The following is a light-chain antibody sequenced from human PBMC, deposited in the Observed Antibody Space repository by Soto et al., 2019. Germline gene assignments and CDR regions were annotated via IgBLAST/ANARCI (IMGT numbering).Light chain of an antibody. CDR2: TTD. Sequence: QSVLTQPPSASGTPGQRVTVSCSGSSSNIGSNYVYWYQQLPGTAPKLLIYTTDQRPSGVPDRFSGSKSGTSASLAISGLRSEDEADYYCAAWDDSLSVWVFGGGTKVTVL. V-gene: IGLV1-47*01. CDR1: SSNIGSNY. J-gene: IGLJ3*02. CDR3: AAWDDSLSVWV.